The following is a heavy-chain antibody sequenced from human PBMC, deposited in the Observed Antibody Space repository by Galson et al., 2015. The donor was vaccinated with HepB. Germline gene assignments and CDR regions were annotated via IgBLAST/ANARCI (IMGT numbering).Heavy chain of an antibody. CDR3: ARGWGSYLYFDL. D-gene: IGHD7-27*01. CDR2: INSDGSTT. J-gene: IGHJ2*01. CDR1: GFTFSNYW. V-gene: IGHV3-74*01. Sequence: SLRLSCAASGFTFSNYWMHWVRQAPGKGLVWVSHINSDGSTTTYAGSVKGRFTMSRDNGKNTLYLQMNNLRAEDTAVYFCARGWGSYLYFDLWGRGTLVTVSS.